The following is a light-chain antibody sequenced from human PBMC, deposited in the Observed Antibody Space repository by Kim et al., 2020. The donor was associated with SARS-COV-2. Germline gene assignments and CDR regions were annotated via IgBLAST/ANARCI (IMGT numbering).Light chain of an antibody. CDR2: QES. J-gene: IGLJ2*01. CDR1: KLGDKY. V-gene: IGLV3-1*01. CDR3: QAWDSSTEV. Sequence: SVAPGQTASITCSGDKLGDKYACWYQQKPGQSPVLVIYQESKRPSGIPERFSGSNSGNTATLTISGTQAMDEADYYCQAWDSSTEVFGGGTQLTVL.